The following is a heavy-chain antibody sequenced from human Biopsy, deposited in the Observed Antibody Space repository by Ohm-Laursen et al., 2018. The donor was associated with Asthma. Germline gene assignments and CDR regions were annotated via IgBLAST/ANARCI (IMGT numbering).Heavy chain of an antibody. Sequence: RSLRLSCTASGFTFMTYGMHWVRQVPGKGLEWVATVGSDESYTDHADSVKGRFTTSRDNSKNTLHLQMNSLSPEDTAVYYCARDFSRAIMIGGGREHYFDFWGQGTLVTVSS. D-gene: IGHD3-16*01. CDR1: GFTFMTYG. V-gene: IGHV3-33*01. CDR3: ARDFSRAIMIGGGREHYFDF. CDR2: VGSDESYT. J-gene: IGHJ4*02.